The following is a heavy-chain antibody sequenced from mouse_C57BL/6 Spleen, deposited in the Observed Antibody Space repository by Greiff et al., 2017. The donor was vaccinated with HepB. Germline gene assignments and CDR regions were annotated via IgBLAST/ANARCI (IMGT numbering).Heavy chain of an antibody. J-gene: IGHJ1*03. CDR1: GYAFSSSW. V-gene: IGHV1-82*01. CDR3: ARIITTVVARYFDV. CDR2: IYPGDGDT. Sequence: QVQLQQSGPELVKPGASVKISCKASGYAFSSSWMNWVKQRPGKGLEWIGRIYPGDGDTNYNGKFKGKATLTADKSSSTAYMQLSSLTSEDSAVYFCARIITTVVARYFDVWGTGTTVTVSS. D-gene: IGHD1-1*01.